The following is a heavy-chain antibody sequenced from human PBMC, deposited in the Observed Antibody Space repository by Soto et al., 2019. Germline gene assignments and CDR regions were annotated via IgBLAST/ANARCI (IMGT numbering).Heavy chain of an antibody. D-gene: IGHD5-12*01. J-gene: IGHJ4*02. V-gene: IGHV2-26*01. CDR2: IFSNDKQ. Sequence: QVTLKESGPVLVKPTETLTLTCTVSGFSLSNSRMGVSWIRQPPGKALEWLAHIFSNDKQSYSTSLKSRLTISKDPSKSQVVLTMTNMDPVDTATYYCARISGGTGADYWGQGTLVTVSS. CDR1: GFSLSNSRMG. CDR3: ARISGGTGADY.